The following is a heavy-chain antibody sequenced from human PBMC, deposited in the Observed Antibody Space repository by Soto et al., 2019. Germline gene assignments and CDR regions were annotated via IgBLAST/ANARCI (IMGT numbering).Heavy chain of an antibody. J-gene: IGHJ4*02. CDR3: ARTGGNCSSTSCYPPFDY. CDR1: GYTFTSYA. D-gene: IGHD2-2*01. Sequence: QVQLGQSGAEVKKPGASVKVSCKASGYTFTSYAMHWVRQAPGQRLEWMGWINAGNGNTKYSQKFQGRVTITRDTSASTAYTELSSLRSEDTAVYYCARTGGNCSSTSCYPPFDYWGQGTLVTVSS. V-gene: IGHV1-3*01. CDR2: INAGNGNT.